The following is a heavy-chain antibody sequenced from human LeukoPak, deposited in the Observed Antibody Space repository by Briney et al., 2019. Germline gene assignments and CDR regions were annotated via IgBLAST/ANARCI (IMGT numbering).Heavy chain of an antibody. J-gene: IGHJ4*02. D-gene: IGHD3-10*01. CDR2: ISGSGSDI. V-gene: IGHV3-23*01. Sequence: PGGSLRLSCAASGFXFSLYAMNWVRQAPGQGLEWVSVISGSGSDIHYADSVKGRFTISRDNSKNTLYLQMDSLRAEDTAVYYCAERYGSGNYGYDYWGQGTLVTVSS. CDR3: AERYGSGNYGYDY. CDR1: GFXFSLYA.